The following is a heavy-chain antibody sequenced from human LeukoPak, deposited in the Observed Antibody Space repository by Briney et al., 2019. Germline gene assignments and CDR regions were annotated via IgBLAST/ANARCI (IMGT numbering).Heavy chain of an antibody. CDR3: ARSQTYSYYYDSSGYLGY. V-gene: IGHV3-48*03. Sequence: PGGSLRLSCAASGFTFSSYEMNWVRQAPGKGLEWVSYISSSGSTIYYADSVKGRFTISRDNAKNSLYLQMNSLRAEDTAVCYCARSQTYSYYYDSSGYLGYWGQGTLVTVSS. CDR2: ISSSGSTI. J-gene: IGHJ4*02. CDR1: GFTFSSYE. D-gene: IGHD3-22*01.